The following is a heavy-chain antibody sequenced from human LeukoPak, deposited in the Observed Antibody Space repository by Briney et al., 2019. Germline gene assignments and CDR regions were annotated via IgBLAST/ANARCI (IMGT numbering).Heavy chain of an antibody. Sequence: GGSLRLSRAASGITFSNSWMCWVRQAPGEGLEWVANIKEDGSEKYYVNSVKGRFTISRDNAKNSLYLQMSSLRAEDTAVYYCARGGGSGSYYKRELDYWGQGTLVTVSS. D-gene: IGHD3-10*01. J-gene: IGHJ4*02. V-gene: IGHV3-7*01. CDR1: GITFSNSW. CDR2: IKEDGSEK. CDR3: ARGGGSGSYYKRELDY.